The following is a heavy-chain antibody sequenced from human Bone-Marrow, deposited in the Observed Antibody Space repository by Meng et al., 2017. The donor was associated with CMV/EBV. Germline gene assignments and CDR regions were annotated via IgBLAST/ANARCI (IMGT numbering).Heavy chain of an antibody. D-gene: IGHD3-3*01. Sequence: GESLKISCAASGFTVSSNYMSWVRQAPGKGLEWVSVIYSGGSTYYADSVKGRFTISRDNSKNTLYLQMNSLRAEDTAVYYCARDHAPSYDFWSGYFHPDYYGMDVWGQGTTVTVSS. CDR1: GFTVSSNY. CDR2: IYSGGST. J-gene: IGHJ6*02. CDR3: ARDHAPSYDFWSGYFHPDYYGMDV. V-gene: IGHV3-53*01.